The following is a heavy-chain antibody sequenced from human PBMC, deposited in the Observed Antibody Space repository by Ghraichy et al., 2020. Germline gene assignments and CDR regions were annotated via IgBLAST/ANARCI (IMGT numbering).Heavy chain of an antibody. CDR1: GDTFRNHA. V-gene: IGHV1-69*13. Sequence: SVKVSCKASGDTFRNHAITWVRQSPGQGLEWMGGVLPLFGKTTYAQKYQGRLTITADEYTSTAYTELTSLKSEDTAVYYCARGVVQAATLVPLDYWGQGTLVTVSS. CDR2: VLPLFGKT. D-gene: IGHD2-2*01. J-gene: IGHJ4*02. CDR3: ARGVVQAATLVPLDY.